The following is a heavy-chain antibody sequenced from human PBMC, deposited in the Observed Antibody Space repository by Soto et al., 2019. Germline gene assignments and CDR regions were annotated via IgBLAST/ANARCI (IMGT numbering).Heavy chain of an antibody. CDR1: GGTFSSYA. J-gene: IGHJ4*02. V-gene: IGHV1-69*13. CDR2: IIPIFGTA. CDR3: ARDDDYYDSSGYYY. D-gene: IGHD3-22*01. Sequence: ASVKVSCKASGGTFSSYAISWVRQAPGQGLEWMGGIIPIFGTANYAQKFQGRVTITADESTSTAYMELSSLRSEDTAVYYCARDDDYYDSSGYYYWGQGTLVTVSS.